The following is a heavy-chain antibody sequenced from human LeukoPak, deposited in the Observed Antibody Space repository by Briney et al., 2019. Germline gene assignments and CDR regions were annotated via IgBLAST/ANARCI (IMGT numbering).Heavy chain of an antibody. D-gene: IGHD3-10*01. CDR2: ISYDGSNK. J-gene: IGHJ3*02. V-gene: IGHV3-30*04. CDR1: GFTFSSYA. CDR3: ATTHTWNRGAFDI. Sequence: PGGSLRLSCAASGFTFSSYAMHWVRQAPGKGLEWVAVISYDGSNKYYADSVKGRFTISRDNSKNTLYLQMNSLRAEDTAVYYCATTHTWNRGAFDIWGQGTMVTVSS.